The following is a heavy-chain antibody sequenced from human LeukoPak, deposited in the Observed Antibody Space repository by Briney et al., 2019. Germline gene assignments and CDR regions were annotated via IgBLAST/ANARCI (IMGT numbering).Heavy chain of an antibody. V-gene: IGHV3-21*01. CDR2: INSKGRYI. CDR3: ARADSSSSRLDC. J-gene: IGHJ4*02. CDR1: GFTFSSYS. D-gene: IGHD6-6*01. Sequence: GGSLRLSCAASGFTFSSYSMNWVRQAPGKGQEWVSSINSKGRYIYYADSLKGRFTISRDNGKNSVYLQMNSLRAEDTAVYFCARADSSSSRLDCWGQGTLVTVSS.